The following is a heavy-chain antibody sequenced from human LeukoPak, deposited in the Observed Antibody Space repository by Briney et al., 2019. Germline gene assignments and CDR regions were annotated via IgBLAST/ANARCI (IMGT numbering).Heavy chain of an antibody. CDR1: GGSISSYY. J-gene: IGHJ3*02. CDR3: AREWVGYYDSSGSDAFDI. CDR2: IYYSGST. Sequence: SETLSLTCTVSGGSISSYYWSWIRRPPGKGLEWIGYIYYSGSTNYNPSLKSRVTISVDTSKNQFSLKLSSVTAADTAVYYCAREWVGYYDSSGSDAFDIWGQGTMVTVSS. D-gene: IGHD3-22*01. V-gene: IGHV4-59*01.